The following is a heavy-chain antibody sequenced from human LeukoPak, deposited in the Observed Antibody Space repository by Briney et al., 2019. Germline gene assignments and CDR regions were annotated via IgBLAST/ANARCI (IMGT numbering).Heavy chain of an antibody. V-gene: IGHV3-74*01. Sequence: GGSLRLSCIASGFSFSGHWMHWARQLPGKGLVXXXXISPTGSTTSYXXSVKXRFTVSRDNAKNTLYLQVNNLRAEDTAVYYCARGPNSNWSGLDFWGQGTLLTVSS. CDR1: GFSFSGHW. CDR2: ISPTGSTT. CDR3: ARGPNSNWSGLDF. D-gene: IGHD6-6*01. J-gene: IGHJ4*02.